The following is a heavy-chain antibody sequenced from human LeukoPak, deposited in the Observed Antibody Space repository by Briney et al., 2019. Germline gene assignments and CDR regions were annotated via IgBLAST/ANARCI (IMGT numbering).Heavy chain of an antibody. V-gene: IGHV1-18*01. CDR3: ARDVSVGSSSWYRDAFDI. J-gene: IGHJ3*02. CDR1: GYTFTSYG. CDR2: ISAYNGNT. D-gene: IGHD6-13*01. Sequence: GASVKVSCKASGYTFTSYGISWVRQAPGQGLEWMGWISAYNGNTNYAQKFQGRVTMTRDTSISTAYMELSRLRSDDTAVYYCARDVSVGSSSWYRDAFDIWGQGTMVTVSS.